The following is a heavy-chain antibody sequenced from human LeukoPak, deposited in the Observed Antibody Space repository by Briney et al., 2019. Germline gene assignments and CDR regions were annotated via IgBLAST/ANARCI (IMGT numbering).Heavy chain of an antibody. CDR3: ARVYYDFWSGYEYDAFDI. Sequence: ASVKVSCKASGYTFTSYGISRVRQAPGQGLEWMGWISAYNGNTNYAQKLQGRVTMTTDTSTSTAYMELRSLRSDDTAVYYCARVYYDFWSGYEYDAFDIWGQGTMVTVSS. J-gene: IGHJ3*02. CDR2: ISAYNGNT. V-gene: IGHV1-18*01. CDR1: GYTFTSYG. D-gene: IGHD3-3*01.